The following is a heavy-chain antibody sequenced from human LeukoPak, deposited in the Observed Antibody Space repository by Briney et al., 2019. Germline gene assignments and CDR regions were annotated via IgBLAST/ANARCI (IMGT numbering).Heavy chain of an antibody. CDR1: GFSVSTNY. D-gene: IGHD3-22*01. J-gene: IGHJ4*02. V-gene: IGHV3-66*01. CDR2: IYSGGNT. CDR3: ARGGTSGYHLAQ. Sequence: GGSLRLSCAASGFSVSTNYMTWVRQAPGRGLEWVSVIYSGGNTYSADSAKGRFTISRDNSKNTLYLQMNSLRAEDTAVYYCARGGTSGYHLAQWGQGTLVTVSS.